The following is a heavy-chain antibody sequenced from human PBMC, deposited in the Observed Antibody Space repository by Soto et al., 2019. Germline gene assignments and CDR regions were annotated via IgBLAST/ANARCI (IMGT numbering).Heavy chain of an antibody. J-gene: IGHJ6*02. D-gene: IGHD6-19*01. CDR1: GDSVSSGGYY. CDR2: IYSSGSA. V-gene: IGHV4-61*08. CDR3: ARGFSSVSMDA. Sequence: SETLSLTCTVSGDSVSSGGYYWSWIRQPPGKGLEWIGYIYSSGSANYNPSLKSRVTISRDTSKDQISLKVASVTAADTAGYYCARGFSSVSMDAWGQGTTVTVSS.